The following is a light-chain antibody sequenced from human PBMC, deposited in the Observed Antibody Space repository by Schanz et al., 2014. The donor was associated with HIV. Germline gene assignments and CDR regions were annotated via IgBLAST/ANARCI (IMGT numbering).Light chain of an antibody. CDR1: QSVSTN. V-gene: IGKV3-20*01. CDR3: QQYGNSPFT. CDR2: GAS. Sequence: EIVLTQSPATLSVSPGERASLSCRASQSVSTNLAWYQQKPGQAPRLLIYGASSRATGIPDRFSGSGSGTDFTLTISRLESEDFAVYYCQQYGNSPFTFGPGTKVEIK. J-gene: IGKJ3*01.